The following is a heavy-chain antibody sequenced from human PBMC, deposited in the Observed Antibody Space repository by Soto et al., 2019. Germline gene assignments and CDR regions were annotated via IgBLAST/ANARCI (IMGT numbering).Heavy chain of an antibody. CDR1: GFTFTRYS. CDR2: ISSTTNYI. J-gene: IGHJ4*02. V-gene: IGHV3-21*06. CDR3: ARESEDLTSNFDY. Sequence: VQLVESGGGLVKPGGSLRLSCAASGFTFTRYSMNWVRQAPGKGLEWVSSISSTTNYIYYGDSVKGRFTISRDNAKNSLYLEMNSLRAEDTAVYYCARESEDLTSNFDYWGQGTLVTVSS.